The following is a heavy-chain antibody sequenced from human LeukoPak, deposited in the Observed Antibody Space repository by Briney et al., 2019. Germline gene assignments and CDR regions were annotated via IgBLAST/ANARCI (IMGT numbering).Heavy chain of an antibody. Sequence: TSETLSLTGTVSGGSISSSSYYWGWIRQPPGKGLEWIGSIYYSGSTYYNPSLKSRVTISVDTSKKQFSLKLSSVTAADTAVYYCARQLGYCSSTSCYADKVDYWGQGTLVTVSS. CDR1: GGSISSSSYY. J-gene: IGHJ4*02. D-gene: IGHD2-2*01. V-gene: IGHV4-39*01. CDR2: IYYSGST. CDR3: ARQLGYCSSTSCYADKVDY.